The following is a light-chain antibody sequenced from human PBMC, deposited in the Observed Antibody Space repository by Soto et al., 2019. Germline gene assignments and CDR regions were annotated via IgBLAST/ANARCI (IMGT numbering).Light chain of an antibody. CDR3: QQYYSYPVT. V-gene: IGKV1-8*01. CDR2: AAS. J-gene: IGKJ3*01. CDR1: QGISSY. Sequence: AIRMTQSPSSFSASTGDRVTITCRASQGISSYLAWYQQKPGKAPKLLIYAASTLQTGVPSRFSGSGSGTDFTLTISCLQSEDFATYYFQQYYSYPVTFGPGTKVDI.